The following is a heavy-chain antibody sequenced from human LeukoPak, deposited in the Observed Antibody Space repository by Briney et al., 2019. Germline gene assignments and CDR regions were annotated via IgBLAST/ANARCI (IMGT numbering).Heavy chain of an antibody. J-gene: IGHJ4*02. CDR1: GGSMSSSSYY. D-gene: IGHD4-17*01. Sequence: SETLSLTCGVSGGSMSSSSYYWGWIRQPPGKGLEWIGSIYCRGSTYYNPSLKRRVTISVDSSTNQCSLKLSSVTAADTAVYYCARHGTVTHRFDYWGQGTLVTVSS. V-gene: IGHV4-39*01. CDR3: ARHGTVTHRFDY. CDR2: IYCRGST.